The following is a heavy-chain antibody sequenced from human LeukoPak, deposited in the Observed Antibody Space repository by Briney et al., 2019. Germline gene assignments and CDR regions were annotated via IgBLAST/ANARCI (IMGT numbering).Heavy chain of an antibody. CDR2: IYPSGDST. D-gene: IGHD6-19*01. CDR1: GFTFSTYS. V-gene: IGHV3-23*01. Sequence: GGSLRLSCAASGFTFSTYSMTWVRQGPGKGLEWVSSIYPSGDSTFYADSVKGRFTISRDNSKNTPYLQMSSLRTEDTAIYYSAKDVVPDSGWDLDYWGQGTLVTVSS. J-gene: IGHJ4*02. CDR3: AKDVVPDSGWDLDY.